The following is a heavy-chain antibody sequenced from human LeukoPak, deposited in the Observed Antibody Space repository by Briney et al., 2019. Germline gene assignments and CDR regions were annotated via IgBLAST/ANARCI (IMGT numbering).Heavy chain of an antibody. V-gene: IGHV3-23*01. Sequence: PGGSLRLSCAASGFTFSNYAMSWVRQAPEKGLEWVSAISGSGGSTYYADSVKGRFTISRDNSKNTLYLQMNSLRAEDTAVYYCAKCYYDSSGYYFGAFDIWGQGTMVTVSS. J-gene: IGHJ3*02. CDR2: ISGSGGST. D-gene: IGHD3-22*01. CDR3: AKCYYDSSGYYFGAFDI. CDR1: GFTFSNYA.